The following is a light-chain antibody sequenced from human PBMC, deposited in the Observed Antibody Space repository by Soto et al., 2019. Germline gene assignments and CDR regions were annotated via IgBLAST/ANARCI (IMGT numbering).Light chain of an antibody. CDR1: QTVSSSY. V-gene: IGKV3-20*01. J-gene: IGKJ1*01. CDR2: GAS. Sequence: EIVLTQSPGTLSLSPGERATLSCRASQTVSSSYLAWYQRKPGQAPRLLIYGASTRAAGIPDRFSGSGSGTDFTLTISRLEPEDFAVYYCQQYGRSPPVKFGQGTKVEIK. CDR3: QQYGRSPPVK.